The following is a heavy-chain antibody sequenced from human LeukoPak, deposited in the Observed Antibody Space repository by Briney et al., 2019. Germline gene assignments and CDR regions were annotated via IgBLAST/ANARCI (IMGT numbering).Heavy chain of an antibody. CDR3: ARQWGHTMIVVAAYDY. J-gene: IGHJ4*02. D-gene: IGHD3-22*01. CDR2: IYYSGST. Sequence: SETLSLTCTVSGGSISRGSYYWGWIRQPPGKGLEWIGSIYYSGSTYYNPSLKSRVTISVDTSKNQFSLKLSSVTAADTAVYYCARQWGHTMIVVAAYDYWGQGTLVTVSS. CDR1: GGSISRGSYY. V-gene: IGHV4-39*07.